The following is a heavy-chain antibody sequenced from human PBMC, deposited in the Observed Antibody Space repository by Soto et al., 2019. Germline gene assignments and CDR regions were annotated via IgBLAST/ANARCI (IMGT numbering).Heavy chain of an antibody. V-gene: IGHV1-18*01. CDR2: ISAYNGNT. J-gene: IGHJ4*02. CDR3: ARDGIAATTALDY. CDR1: GYTLTSYG. Sequence: ASVKVSCKASGYTLTSYGISWVRQAPGQGLEWMGWISAYNGNTNYAQNLQGRVTVTTDTSTSTAYMELRSLRSDDTAVYFCARDGIAATTALDYWGQGTLVTVSS. D-gene: IGHD6-13*01.